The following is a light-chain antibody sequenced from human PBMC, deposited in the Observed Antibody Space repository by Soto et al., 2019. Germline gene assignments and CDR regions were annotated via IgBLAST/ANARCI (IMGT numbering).Light chain of an antibody. CDR3: QQRSTWLT. J-gene: IGKJ4*01. CDR2: DAS. V-gene: IGKV3-11*01. CDR1: QSVSSY. Sequence: PATLYGYPDRIANVYCRASQSVSSYLAWYRQKPGQAPRLLIYDASNRATGIPARFSGSGSGTDFTLTISSLEPEDFAVYYCQQRSTWLTFGGGT.